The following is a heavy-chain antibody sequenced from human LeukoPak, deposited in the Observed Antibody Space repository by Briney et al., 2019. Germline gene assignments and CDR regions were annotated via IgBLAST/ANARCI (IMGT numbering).Heavy chain of an antibody. D-gene: IGHD1-26*01. CDR2: ISSSSSYI. Sequence: GGSLRLXCAASGFTFSSYSMNWVRQAPGKGLEWVSSISSSSSYIYYADSVKGRFTISRDNAKNSLYLQMNSLRAEDTAVYYCARDLSGSYFDAFDIWGQGTMVTVSS. V-gene: IGHV3-21*01. J-gene: IGHJ3*02. CDR3: ARDLSGSYFDAFDI. CDR1: GFTFSSYS.